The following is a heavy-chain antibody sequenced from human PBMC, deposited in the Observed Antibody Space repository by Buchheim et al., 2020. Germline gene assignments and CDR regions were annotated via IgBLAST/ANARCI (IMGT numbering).Heavy chain of an antibody. Sequence: EVQLVESGGGLVQPGGSMRLSCAASGFTFSSYSMNWVRQAPGKGLEWVSYISSSSSTIYYADSVKGRFTISRDNAKNSLYLQMNSLRAEDTAVYYCARDFGAYSGYDSWPFWGQGTL. D-gene: IGHD5-12*01. V-gene: IGHV3-48*01. CDR2: ISSSSSTI. CDR1: GFTFSSYS. CDR3: ARDFGAYSGYDSWPF. J-gene: IGHJ4*02.